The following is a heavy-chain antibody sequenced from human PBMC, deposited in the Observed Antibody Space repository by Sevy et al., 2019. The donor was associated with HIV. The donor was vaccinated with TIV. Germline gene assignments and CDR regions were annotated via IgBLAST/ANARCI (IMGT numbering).Heavy chain of an antibody. D-gene: IGHD2-8*02. V-gene: IGHV4-39*01. J-gene: IGHJ4*02. CDR1: GGSISSNNYY. Sequence: SETLSLTCTVSGGSISSNNYYWGWIRQPPGKGLEWIGSISYSGNTYYSPSLKSRVTISSDTSKNQFSLNRGSVTAADTAVYYCASPLLYWLYWGQGTLVTVSS. CDR2: ISYSGNT. CDR3: ASPLLYWLY.